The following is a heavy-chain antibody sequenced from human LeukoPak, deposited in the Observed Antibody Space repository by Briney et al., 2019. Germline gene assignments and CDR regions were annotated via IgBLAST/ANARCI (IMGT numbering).Heavy chain of an antibody. Sequence: ASVKVSCKASGYTFTSYYMHWVRQAPGQGLEWMGIINPSGGSTSYAQKFQGRVTMTGDTSTSTVYMELSSLRAEDTALYYCARYYDDSSGYPRYLDYWGQGTLVTVSS. J-gene: IGHJ4*02. V-gene: IGHV1-46*01. CDR1: GYTFTSYY. D-gene: IGHD3-22*01. CDR3: ARYYDDSSGYPRYLDY. CDR2: INPSGGST.